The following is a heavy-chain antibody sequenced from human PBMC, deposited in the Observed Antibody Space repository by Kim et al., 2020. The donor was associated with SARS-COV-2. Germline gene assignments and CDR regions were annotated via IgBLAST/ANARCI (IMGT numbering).Heavy chain of an antibody. J-gene: IGHJ6*02. Sequence: SETLSLTCAVSGGSISSGGYSWSWIRQPPGKGLEWIGYIYHSGSTYYNPSLKSRVTISVDRSKNQFALKLSSVTAADTAVYYCAREDGVDYGMDVWGQGTTVTVSS. CDR1: GGSISSGGYS. D-gene: IGHD3-16*01. CDR2: IYHSGST. CDR3: AREDGVDYGMDV. V-gene: IGHV4-30-2*01.